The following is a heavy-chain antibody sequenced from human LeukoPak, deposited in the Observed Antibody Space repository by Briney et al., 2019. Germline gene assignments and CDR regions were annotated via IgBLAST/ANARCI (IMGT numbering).Heavy chain of an antibody. CDR3: AREGSSYYFDY. J-gene: IGHJ4*02. CDR1: GYTFTNYG. D-gene: IGHD6-13*01. CDR2: ISAKTGNT. Sequence: ASVKVSCKASGYTFTNYGISWVRQAPGQGLEWMGWISAKTGNTYYAQRFQGRVTMTTDTSTSTAFMELRSLGSDDTAVYFCAREGSSYYFDYWGQGTLVTVSS. V-gene: IGHV1-18*01.